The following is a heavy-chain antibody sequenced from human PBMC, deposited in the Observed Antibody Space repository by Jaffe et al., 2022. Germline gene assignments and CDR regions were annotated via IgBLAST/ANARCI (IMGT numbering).Heavy chain of an antibody. V-gene: IGHV4-59*01. CDR1: GGSISKNY. CDR3: ARSSGSRFDP. D-gene: IGHD6-19*01. J-gene: IGHJ5*02. Sequence: QVQLQESGPGLVKPSETLSLTCSVSGGSISKNYWSWIRQSPGKGLEWIAYIYYSGNTKYNPSLMSRVTMSLDTPKNQFSLKLDSVTAADTALYYCARSSGSRFDPWGQGTLVTVSS. CDR2: IYYSGNT.